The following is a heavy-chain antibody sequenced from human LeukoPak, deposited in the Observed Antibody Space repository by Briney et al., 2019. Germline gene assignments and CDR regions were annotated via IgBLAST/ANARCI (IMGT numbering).Heavy chain of an antibody. CDR2: ISYDGSNK. J-gene: IGHJ4*02. Sequence: PGGSLRLSCAASGFTFSSYAMTWVHQAPGKGLEWVAVISYDGSNKYYADSVKGRFTISRDNSKNTLYLQMNSLRAEDTAVYYCAKGEIVVVTAYFDYWGQGTLVTVSS. CDR3: AKGEIVVVTAYFDY. CDR1: GFTFSSYA. V-gene: IGHV3-30*18. D-gene: IGHD3-22*01.